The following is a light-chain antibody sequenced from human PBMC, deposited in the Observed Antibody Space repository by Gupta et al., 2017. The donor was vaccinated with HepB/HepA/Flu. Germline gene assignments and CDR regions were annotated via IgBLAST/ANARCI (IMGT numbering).Light chain of an antibody. CDR3: QQNYSTEYT. V-gene: IGKV1-39*01. CDR1: QSISSY. Sequence: DIQMTQSPSSLSASVGDRVTITCRASQSISSYLNWYQQKPGKAPKLLIYAASSLQSGVPSRFSGSGSGTDFTLTISSLQPEDFATYYCQQNYSTEYTFGQGTKLEIK. CDR2: AAS. J-gene: IGKJ2*01.